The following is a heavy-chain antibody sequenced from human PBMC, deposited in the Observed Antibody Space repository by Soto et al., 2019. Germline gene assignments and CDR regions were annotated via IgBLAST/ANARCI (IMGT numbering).Heavy chain of an antibody. CDR2: IYSGGST. Sequence: EVQLVESGGGLVQPGGSLRLSCAASGFTVSDNYMSWVRQAPGKGLEWVSVIYSGGSTYYADSVQGRFTVFRDNSKNTMYLQMSSLRVEETAVYYCATAGPWGQGTLVIVSS. J-gene: IGHJ5*02. CDR3: ATAGP. V-gene: IGHV3-66*01. CDR1: GFTVSDNY.